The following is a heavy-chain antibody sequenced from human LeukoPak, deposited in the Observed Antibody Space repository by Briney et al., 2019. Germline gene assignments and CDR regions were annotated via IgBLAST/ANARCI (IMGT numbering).Heavy chain of an antibody. V-gene: IGHV1-2*02. CDR2: INPNSGGT. J-gene: IGHJ4*02. Sequence: ASVKVSCKASGYTFTAYYLHWVRQAPGQGLEWMGWINPNSGGTNYAQKFQGRVTMTRDTSISTSYMELSRLRSDDTAVYYCARDILRYFDWSGNLDYWGQGTLVTVSS. D-gene: IGHD3-9*01. CDR1: GYTFTAYY. CDR3: ARDILRYFDWSGNLDY.